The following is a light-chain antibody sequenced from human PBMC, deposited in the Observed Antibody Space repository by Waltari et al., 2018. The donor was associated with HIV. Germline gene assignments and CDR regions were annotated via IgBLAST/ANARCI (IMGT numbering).Light chain of an antibody. CDR3: KRADGPPWP. J-gene: IGKJ1*01. CDR1: QAISSW. CDR2: ASS. Sequence: DIQMTQSPFFVSASVGDRVTITCRASQAISSWLTWYQQRPGAAPKLLIYASSTLQSGVPKRFSGGRSGANFTPPSSGLRPEYVATYFCKRADGPPWPSGQGTRGEMK. V-gene: IGKV1-12*01.